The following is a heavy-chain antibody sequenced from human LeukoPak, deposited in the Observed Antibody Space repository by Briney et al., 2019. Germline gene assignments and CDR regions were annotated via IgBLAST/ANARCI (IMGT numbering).Heavy chain of an antibody. CDR1: GFTFSDYY. CDR3: ARDKYYDSSDTSFLTYYFDY. CDR2: ISSSGSTI. J-gene: IGHJ4*02. D-gene: IGHD3-22*01. V-gene: IGHV3-11*01. Sequence: GGSLRLSCAASGFTFSDYYMSWSRQAPGKGLEWVSYISSSGSTIYYADSVKGRFTISRDNAKNSLYLQMNSLRAEDTAVYYCARDKYYDSSDTSFLTYYFDYWGQGTMVTVSS.